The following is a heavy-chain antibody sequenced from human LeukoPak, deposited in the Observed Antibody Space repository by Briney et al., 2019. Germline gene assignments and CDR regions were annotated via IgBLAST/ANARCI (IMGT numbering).Heavy chain of an antibody. J-gene: IGHJ5*02. V-gene: IGHV4-39*07. D-gene: IGHD6-6*01. CDR2: IYYSGST. CDR3: ARTYSSSFFDP. Sequence: SKTLSLTCTVSGGSISSSSYYWSWIRQPPGKGLEWIGSIYYSGSTYYNPSLKSRVTISVDTSKNQFSLKLSSVTAADTAVYYCARTYSSSFFDPWGQGTLVTVSS. CDR1: GGSISSSSYY.